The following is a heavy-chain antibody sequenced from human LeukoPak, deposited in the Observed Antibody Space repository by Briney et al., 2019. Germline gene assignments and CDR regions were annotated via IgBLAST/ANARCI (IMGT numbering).Heavy chain of an antibody. V-gene: IGHV3-30*02. CDR3: AEDQRFLEWVFDY. J-gene: IGHJ4*02. Sequence: PGGSLRLSCAASGFTFSSYGMHWVRQAPGRGLEWVAFIRYDGSNKYYADSVKGRFTISRDNSKNTLYLQMNSLRAEDTAVYYCAEDQRFLEWVFDYWGQGTLVTVSS. CDR1: GFTFSSYG. D-gene: IGHD3-3*01. CDR2: IRYDGSNK.